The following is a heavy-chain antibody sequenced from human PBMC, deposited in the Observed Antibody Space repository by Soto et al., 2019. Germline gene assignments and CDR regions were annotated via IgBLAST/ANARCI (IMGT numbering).Heavy chain of an antibody. CDR1: GDSITSTSY. CDR2: IYHSGGT. V-gene: IGHV4-4*02. Sequence: QVQLQESGPGLVKPSGTLSLTCGVSGDSITSTSYWSWVRQPPGKGLEWIGEIYHSGGTNSNPSLKSLVTMSVDKSKNPFSLRLSSVTAADTALYYCARVSMAASGYYYGAFDIWGQGTMVTVSS. D-gene: IGHD3-22*01. J-gene: IGHJ3*02. CDR3: ARVSMAASGYYYGAFDI.